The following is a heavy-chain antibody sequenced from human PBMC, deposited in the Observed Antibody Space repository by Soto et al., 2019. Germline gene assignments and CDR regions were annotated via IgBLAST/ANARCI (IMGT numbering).Heavy chain of an antibody. J-gene: IGHJ3*02. Sequence: PGGSLRLSCAASGFTFSSYRRNWVRQAPGKGLEWVSCISSTSNYMYYGDSVKGRFTISRDNAKNSLSLQMNSLRAEDTAVYYCAREQRRDSSGYLEAFDIWGQGTMVTVSS. CDR1: GFTFSSYR. V-gene: IGHV3-21*01. CDR3: AREQRRDSSGYLEAFDI. D-gene: IGHD3-22*01. CDR2: ISSTSNYM.